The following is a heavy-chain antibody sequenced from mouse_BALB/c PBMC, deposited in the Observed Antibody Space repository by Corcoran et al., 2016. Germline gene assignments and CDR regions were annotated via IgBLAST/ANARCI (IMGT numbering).Heavy chain of an antibody. V-gene: IGHV14-3*02. D-gene: IGHD1-1*01. J-gene: IGHJ4*01. CDR3: ASYYYSNSSRAMDY. CDR2: IDPANGNT. CDR1: GFNIKDTY. Sequence: EVQLQQSGAEFVKPGASVKLSCTASGFNIKDTYMHWVKQRPERGLEWIGRIDPANGNTKYDPKFQGKATITADTSSSTAYLQLSSLTSEDTAVYYCASYYYSNSSRAMDYWGQGTSVTVSS.